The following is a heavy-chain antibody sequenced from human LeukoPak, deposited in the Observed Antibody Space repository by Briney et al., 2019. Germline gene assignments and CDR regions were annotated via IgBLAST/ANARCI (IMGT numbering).Heavy chain of an antibody. CDR2: IGDDVVST. CDR1: RFRFSTFP. J-gene: IGHJ4*02. Sequence: GGSLRLSCAASRFRFSTFPMGWVRQAPGKGLEWVSAIGDDVVSTYYAESVKGRFTISRDNSKNTLYLQMNSLRAEDTATYYCARDSPLLTVWGQGTLVTVSS. D-gene: IGHD3-9*01. CDR3: ARDSPLLTV. V-gene: IGHV3-23*01.